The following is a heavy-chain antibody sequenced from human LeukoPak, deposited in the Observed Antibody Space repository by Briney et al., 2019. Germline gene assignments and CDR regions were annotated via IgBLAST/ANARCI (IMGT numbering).Heavy chain of an antibody. CDR1: GGSISSTSYY. CDR3: ARINYDSSGYYASFDY. CDR2: IYYSGRT. D-gene: IGHD3-22*01. J-gene: IGHJ4*02. V-gene: IGHV4-39*01. Sequence: PSETLSLTCTVSGGSISSTSYYWGWIRQPPGKGLEWIGSIYYSGRTYYNPSLKSRVTISVDTSKNQFSLKLSSVTAADTAVYYCARINYDSSGYYASFDYWGQGTLVTVSS.